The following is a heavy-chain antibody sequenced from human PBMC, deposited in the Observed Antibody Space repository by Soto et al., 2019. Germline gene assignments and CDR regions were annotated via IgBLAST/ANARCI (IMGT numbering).Heavy chain of an antibody. CDR1: GFIFGGYW. J-gene: IGHJ4*02. CDR2: INSDGTST. D-gene: IGHD3-10*01. V-gene: IGHV3-74*01. Sequence: EVQLVESGGGLVQPGGSLRLSCAASGFIFGGYWMHWVRQAPGKGLVWVSRINSDGTSTSYADSVKGQFTISRDNAKNTILQQINSLRAEDTAVYYCARLLCGSGSFIDCWGQGTLVTVSS. CDR3: ARLLCGSGSFIDC.